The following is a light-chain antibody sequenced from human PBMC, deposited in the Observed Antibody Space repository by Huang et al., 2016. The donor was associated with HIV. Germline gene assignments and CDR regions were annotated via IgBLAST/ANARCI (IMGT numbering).Light chain of an antibody. CDR3: QQYYSSPQT. CDR1: QSVYSSSTSKDY. J-gene: IGKJ1*01. V-gene: IGKV4-1*01. Sequence: DIIMTQSPDSLAVSLGERATLNCRSSQSVYSSSTSKDYMAWFHQKPGQPPRLLLFWASTREAGVPDRFSGSGSGTHLTLTIANLEAEDAAIYYCQQYYSSPQTFGQGTRVEVK. CDR2: WAS.